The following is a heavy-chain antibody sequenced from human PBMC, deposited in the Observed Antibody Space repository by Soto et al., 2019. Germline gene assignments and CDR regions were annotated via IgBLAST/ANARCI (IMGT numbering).Heavy chain of an antibody. J-gene: IGHJ6*02. CDR1: GFTFSSYW. V-gene: IGHV3-7*03. CDR2: IKQDGSEK. Sequence: GGSLRLSCAASGFTFSSYWMSWVRQAPGKGLEWVANIKQDGSEKYYVDSVKGRFTISRDNAKNSLYLQMNSLRAEDTAVYYCARLDGAATPREKKYYYYGMDVWGQGTTVTVSS. CDR3: ARLDGAATPREKKYYYYGMDV. D-gene: IGHD4-17*01.